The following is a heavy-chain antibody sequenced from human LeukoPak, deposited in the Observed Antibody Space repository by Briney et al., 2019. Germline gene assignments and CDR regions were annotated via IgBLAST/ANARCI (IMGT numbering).Heavy chain of an antibody. CDR2: ISGSGYPT. Sequence: GGSLRLSCAASGFTFSKSAMSWVRQAPGKGLEWVSLISGSGYPTEYADSVRGRFTISRDNSKNTLFLQMNSLRAEDTAVYYCAKLYASENYYGEMDYWGQGARVTVSS. CDR3: AKLYASENYYGEMDY. D-gene: IGHD3-10*01. CDR1: GFTFSKSA. V-gene: IGHV3-23*01. J-gene: IGHJ4*02.